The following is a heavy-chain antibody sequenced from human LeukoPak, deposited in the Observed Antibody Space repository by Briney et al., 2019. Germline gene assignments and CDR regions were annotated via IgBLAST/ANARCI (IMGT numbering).Heavy chain of an antibody. CDR2: IYYSGCA. V-gene: IGHV4-59*01. Sequence: SETLSLTCTVSGGSLSSYYWSWIRQPPGKGLEWIGYIYYSGCAKYNPSLKGRVTISVDTSKNQFSLKLSSVTAGDTAVYYCARAPGIAAAGTHFDFWGQGTLVTVSS. J-gene: IGHJ4*02. CDR1: GGSLSSYY. CDR3: ARAPGIAAAGTHFDF. D-gene: IGHD6-13*01.